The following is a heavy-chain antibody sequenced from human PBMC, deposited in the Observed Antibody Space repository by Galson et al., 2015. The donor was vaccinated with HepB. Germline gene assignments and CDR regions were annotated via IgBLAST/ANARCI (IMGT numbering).Heavy chain of an antibody. J-gene: IGHJ4*02. D-gene: IGHD3-10*01. Sequence: SVKVSCKASGYTFTSYFMHWVRQAPGQGREWMGIINPRSGSTTYAQKFQGRVTMTRDTSTSTVYMELNSLRSEDTAVYYCTRDYGSGNYYFDYWGQGTLVTVSS. CDR2: INPRSGST. CDR3: TRDYGSGNYYFDY. CDR1: GYTFTSYF. V-gene: IGHV1-46*03.